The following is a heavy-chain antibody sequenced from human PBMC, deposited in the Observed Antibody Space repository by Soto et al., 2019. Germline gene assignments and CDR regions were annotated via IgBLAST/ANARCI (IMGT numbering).Heavy chain of an antibody. V-gene: IGHV1-18*01. D-gene: IGHD2-8*01. CDR2: ISGYNGDT. J-gene: IGHJ6*02. CDR3: AKNGQPPYYYYGMDV. Sequence: QGQLVQSGPEAKRPGASVKVSGKATGYTFGRYGISWVRQAPGEGLEWMGWISGYNGDTKYAQKVQGRVTMTIDTSTYTAYMELRSLTSDDTAIYYCAKNGQPPYYYYGMDVWGQGTTVTVSS. CDR1: GYTFGRYG.